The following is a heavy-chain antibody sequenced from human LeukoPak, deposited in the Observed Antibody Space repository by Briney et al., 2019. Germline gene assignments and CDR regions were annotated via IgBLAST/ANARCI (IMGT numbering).Heavy chain of an antibody. CDR1: GFTLSSYG. D-gene: IGHD5-18*01. CDR2: ISDDGSNK. Sequence: GGSLRLSCAASGFTLSSYGMHGVRQAPGKGLEWVAVISDDGSNKYYADSVKGRFTISRDNSKNTLYLQMNSLRAEDTAVYYCARSRIQPSYSFDYCGHGTLVTVSS. CDR3: ARSRIQPSYSFDY. V-gene: IGHV3-30*04. J-gene: IGHJ4*01.